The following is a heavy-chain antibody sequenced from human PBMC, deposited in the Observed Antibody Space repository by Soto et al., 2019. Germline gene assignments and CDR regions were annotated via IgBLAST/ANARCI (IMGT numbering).Heavy chain of an antibody. V-gene: IGHV4-61*01. D-gene: IGHD4-4*01. Sequence: SETLSLTCTVSGGSVSSGSYYWSWSRQPPGKGLEWIGYIYYSGSTNYNPSLKSRVTISVDTSKNQFSLKLSSVTAADTAVYYCARGRPDSNYYYYYGMDVWGQGTTVTVS. CDR1: GGSVSSGSYY. J-gene: IGHJ6*02. CDR2: IYYSGST. CDR3: ARGRPDSNYYYYYGMDV.